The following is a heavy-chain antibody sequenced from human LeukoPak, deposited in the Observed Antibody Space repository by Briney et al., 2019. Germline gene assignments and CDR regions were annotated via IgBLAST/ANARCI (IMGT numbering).Heavy chain of an antibody. V-gene: IGHV3-23*01. Sequence: GGSLRLSCAASGFTFNNFAMSWVRQTPEKGLEWVSAISGSDGRTFYADSVKGRFTISRDNSKNTLSLQMNSLGAEDTAVYYCATIHNWFDPWGQGTLVTVSS. CDR1: GFTFNNFA. D-gene: IGHD5-24*01. J-gene: IGHJ5*02. CDR2: ISGSDGRT. CDR3: ATIHNWFDP.